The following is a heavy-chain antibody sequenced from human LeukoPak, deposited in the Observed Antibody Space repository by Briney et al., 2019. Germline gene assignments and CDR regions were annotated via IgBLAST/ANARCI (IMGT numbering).Heavy chain of an antibody. D-gene: IGHD6-25*01. Sequence: PGGSLRLSCEASGFNFSFSSMHWVRKAPGKGLEWVAVISYDGSIKVYAESVKGRFTISRDNSENTLYLQMNSLKFEDTAVYYCATEGHSSGWAGTFDIWGQGTMVTISS. V-gene: IGHV3-30-3*01. J-gene: IGHJ3*02. CDR2: ISYDGSIK. CDR1: GFNFSFSS. CDR3: ATEGHSSGWAGTFDI.